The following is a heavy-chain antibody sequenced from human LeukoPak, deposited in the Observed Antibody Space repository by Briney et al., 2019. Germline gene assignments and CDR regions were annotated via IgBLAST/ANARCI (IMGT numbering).Heavy chain of an antibody. CDR1: GFSFGDHA. D-gene: IGHD6-13*01. J-gene: IGHJ6*02. CDR2: ISGGSTST. V-gene: IGHV3-23*01. CDR3: AKDQGSSWYTFYYYYGMDV. Sequence: PGGSLRLSCVASGFSFGDHAVSWVRQAPGKGLEWVSAISGGSTSTYYADSVKGRFTVSRDNSKNTLYLQMNSLRAEDTAVYYCAKDQGSSWYTFYYYYGMDVWGQGTTVTVSS.